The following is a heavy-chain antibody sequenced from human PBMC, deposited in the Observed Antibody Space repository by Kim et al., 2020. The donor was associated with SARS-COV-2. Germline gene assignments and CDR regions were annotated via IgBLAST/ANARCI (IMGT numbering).Heavy chain of an antibody. V-gene: IGHV4-59*01. CDR2: MYYGAGA. CDR3: ARVGGSSTPLSAFAI. D-gene: IGHD6-6*01. J-gene: IGHJ3*02. CDR1: GGSITDYY. Sequence: SETLSLTCTVSGGSITDYYWTWIRQAPGKGLEWIGYMYYGAGANYNPSLKSRVTVSIDTSKNQFSLKLASVTAADTALYYCARVGGSSTPLSAFAIWGQGTMVTVSS.